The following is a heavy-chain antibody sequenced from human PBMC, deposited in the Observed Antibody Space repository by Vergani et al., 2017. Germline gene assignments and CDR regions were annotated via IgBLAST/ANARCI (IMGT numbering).Heavy chain of an antibody. J-gene: IGHJ4*02. D-gene: IGHD3-16*01. Sequence: QVQLVESGGGVVQRGGSLRLSCATAGFTLGNLDIPWIPQGPGKGLEFVAFIQFDGSNQYYADSVKGRFTLSRDFSKNTLYLQMNRLRTDDTATYYCAKHFRGWGIDYWGQGTQVIVSS. CDR1: GFTLGNLD. CDR2: IQFDGSNQ. CDR3: AKHFRGWGIDY. V-gene: IGHV3-30*02.